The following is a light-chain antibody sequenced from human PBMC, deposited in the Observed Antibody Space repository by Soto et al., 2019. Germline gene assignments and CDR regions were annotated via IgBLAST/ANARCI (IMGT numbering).Light chain of an antibody. CDR2: DVS. V-gene: IGLV2-11*01. J-gene: IGLJ2*01. Sequence: QSALTQPRSVSGSPGQSVTISCTGTSSDVGGYNFVSWYQQHPGKAPKLMIYDVSKRPSGVPDRFSGSKSGNTASLTISGLQAKDEADYYCCSYAGSYTWVFGGGTNSPS. CDR1: SSDVGGYNF. CDR3: CSYAGSYTWV.